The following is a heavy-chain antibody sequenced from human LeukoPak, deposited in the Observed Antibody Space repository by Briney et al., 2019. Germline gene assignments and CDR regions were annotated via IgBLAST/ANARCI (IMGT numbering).Heavy chain of an antibody. V-gene: IGHV1-18*01. CDR1: GYTFASYG. D-gene: IGHD3-22*01. J-gene: IGHJ3*02. CDR2: ISAYNGNT. CDR3: ARGGFENYDSSGYPI. Sequence: ASVKVSCKASGYTFASYGITWVRRAPGQGLEWMGWISAYNGNTNYAQKLQGRVTMTTDTSTNTAYMELRSLRSDDTAVYYCARGGFENYDSSGYPIWGQGTMVSVSS.